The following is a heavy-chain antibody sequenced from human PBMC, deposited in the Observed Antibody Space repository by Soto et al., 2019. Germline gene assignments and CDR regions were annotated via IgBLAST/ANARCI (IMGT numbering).Heavy chain of an antibody. CDR1: GYTFTSYG. J-gene: IGHJ5*02. D-gene: IGHD2-2*01. CDR2: ISAYNGNT. CDR3: GRVRDCISTSCYAGWFDP. V-gene: IGHV1-18*01. Sequence: ASVKVSCKASGYTFTSYGISWVRQAPGQGLEWMGWISAYNGNTNYAQKLQGRVTMTTDTSTSTAYMELRSLRSDDTAVYYCGRVRDCISTSCYAGWFDPWGKGTLVTVSS.